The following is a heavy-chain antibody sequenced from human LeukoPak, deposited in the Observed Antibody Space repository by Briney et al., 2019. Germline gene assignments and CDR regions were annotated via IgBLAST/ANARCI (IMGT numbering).Heavy chain of an antibody. CDR2: ISSSSSYI. CDR1: GFTFSSYS. D-gene: IGHD2-2*01. J-gene: IGHJ6*03. Sequence: GGSLRLSCAASGFTFSSYSTNWVRQAPGKGLEWVSSISSSSSYIYYADSVKGRFTISRDNAKNSPYLQMNSLRAEDTAVYYCASAFYCSSTSCYYMDVWGKGTTVTVSS. CDR3: ASAFYCSSTSCYYMDV. V-gene: IGHV3-21*01.